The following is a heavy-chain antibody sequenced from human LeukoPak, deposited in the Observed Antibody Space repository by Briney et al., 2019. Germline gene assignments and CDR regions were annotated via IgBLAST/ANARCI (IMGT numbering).Heavy chain of an antibody. CDR1: GGSISSYY. CDR3: ARAQRVAVAATIWFDP. V-gene: IGHV4-59*01. J-gene: IGHJ5*02. D-gene: IGHD2-15*01. Sequence: SETLSLTCTVSGGSISSYYWSWIRQPPGKGLEWIGYIYYSGSTNYNPSLKSRVTISVDTSKNQFSLKLSSVTAADTAVYYCARAQRVAVAATIWFDPWGQGTLVTVSS. CDR2: IYYSGST.